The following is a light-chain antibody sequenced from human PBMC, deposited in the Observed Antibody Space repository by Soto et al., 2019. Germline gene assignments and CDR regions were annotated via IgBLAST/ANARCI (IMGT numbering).Light chain of an antibody. CDR3: QQRRSWPLT. CDR2: DVS. V-gene: IGKV3-11*01. CDR1: QSVDNY. J-gene: IGKJ4*01. Sequence: EIVLTQSPATLSLSPGERATLSCRASQSVDNYLIWYQQKPGQAPRLLIYDVSNRATDIPARFSGSGSGTDFTLTISSLEPEDFAVYYCQQRRSWPLTFGGGTRVEIK.